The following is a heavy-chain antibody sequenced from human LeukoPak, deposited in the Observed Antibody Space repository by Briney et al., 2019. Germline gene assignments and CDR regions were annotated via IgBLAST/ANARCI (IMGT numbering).Heavy chain of an antibody. CDR3: ARGARWAYYFDY. CDR2: ISTRDNTI. D-gene: IGHD4-23*01. Sequence: GGSLRLSCTASGFTFSDYCTSWIRQTPGKGLEWLSYISTRDNTIQYADSVKGRFTISRDNANNSVFLQMNNLRAEDSAIYYCARGARWAYYFDYWGQGSLVTVSS. J-gene: IGHJ4*02. V-gene: IGHV3-11*01. CDR1: GFTFSDYC.